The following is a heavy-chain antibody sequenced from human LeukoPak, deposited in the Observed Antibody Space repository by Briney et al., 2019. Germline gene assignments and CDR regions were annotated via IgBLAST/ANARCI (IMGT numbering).Heavy chain of an antibody. V-gene: IGHV3-9*01. CDR3: AKGSGGYYDSSGDY. D-gene: IGHD3-22*01. Sequence: GGSLRLSCAASGFTFDDYAMHWVPQAPGKGLEWVSVISWNSGTIAYADSVKGRFTISRDNAKNSLYLQMNSLRPEDTALYYCAKGSGGYYDSSGDYWGQGTLVTVSS. CDR2: ISWNSGTI. J-gene: IGHJ4*02. CDR1: GFTFDDYA.